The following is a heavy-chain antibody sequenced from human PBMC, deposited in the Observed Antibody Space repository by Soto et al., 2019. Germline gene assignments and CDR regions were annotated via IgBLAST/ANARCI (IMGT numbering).Heavy chain of an antibody. CDR2: INHSGST. J-gene: IGHJ4*02. D-gene: IGHD4-4*01. Sequence: SETLSLTCAVYGGSFSGYYWSWIRQPPGKGLEWIGEINHSGSTNYNPSLKSRVTISVDTSKNQFSLKLSSVTAAETAVYYCARGRRDTVSSQFDYWGQGTLVTVSS. V-gene: IGHV4-34*01. CDR3: ARGRRDTVSSQFDY. CDR1: GGSFSGYY.